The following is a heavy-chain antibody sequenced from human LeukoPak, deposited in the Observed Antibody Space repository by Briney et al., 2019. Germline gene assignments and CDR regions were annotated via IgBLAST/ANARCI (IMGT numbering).Heavy chain of an antibody. J-gene: IGHJ4*02. CDR2: IKQDGSEK. Sequence: GGSLRLSCAASGFTFSSCWMSWVRQAPGKGLERVANIKQDGSEKYYVDSVKGRFTISRDNAKNSLYLQMNSLRAEDTAVYYCARRGTMIVVVGHYYFDYWGQGTLVTVSS. V-gene: IGHV3-7*01. D-gene: IGHD3-22*01. CDR1: GFTFSSCW. CDR3: ARRGTMIVVVGHYYFDY.